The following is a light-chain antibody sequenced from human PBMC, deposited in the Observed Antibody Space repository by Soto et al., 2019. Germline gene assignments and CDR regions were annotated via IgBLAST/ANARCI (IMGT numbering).Light chain of an antibody. Sequence: EIVLTQSPGTLSLSPGERATLSCRASQSLTNNYFAWYQQKPGQAPRLLIYDASSRATGIPDRFSGRGSGTDFTLTISRLEPEDFAVYYCQQYGSSPRTFGQGTKVDIK. J-gene: IGKJ1*01. CDR3: QQYGSSPRT. CDR2: DAS. CDR1: QSLTNNY. V-gene: IGKV3-20*01.